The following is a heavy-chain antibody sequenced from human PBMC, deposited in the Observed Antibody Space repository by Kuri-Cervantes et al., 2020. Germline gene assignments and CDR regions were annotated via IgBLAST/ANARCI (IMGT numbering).Heavy chain of an antibody. CDR3: ARVSSSSYWFDP. D-gene: IGHD6-13*01. CDR2: IYHSGST. Sequence: SETLSLTCAVSGGSISSSNWWSWVRQPPGKGLEWIGEIYHSGSTNYNPSPKSRVTISVDKSKNQFSLKLSSVTAADTAVYYCARVSSSSYWFDPWGQGTLVTFSS. CDR1: GGSISSSNW. J-gene: IGHJ5*02. V-gene: IGHV4-4*02.